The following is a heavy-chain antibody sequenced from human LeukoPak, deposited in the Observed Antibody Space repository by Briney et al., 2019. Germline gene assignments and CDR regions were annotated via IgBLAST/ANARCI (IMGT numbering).Heavy chain of an antibody. CDR3: AREGSSSV. CDR1: GGSISSSNW. Sequence: SETLSLTCAVSGGSISSSNWWSWVRQPPGKGLEWIGEIYHSGSTNYNPSLKSRVTISADTSKNQFSLKVSSVSDADTAVYYCAREGSSSVWGQGTLVTVSS. V-gene: IGHV4-4*02. CDR2: IYHSGST. D-gene: IGHD6-6*01. J-gene: IGHJ4*02.